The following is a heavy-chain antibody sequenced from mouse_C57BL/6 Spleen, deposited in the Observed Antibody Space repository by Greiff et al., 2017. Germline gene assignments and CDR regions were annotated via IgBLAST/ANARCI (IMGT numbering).Heavy chain of an antibody. CDR3: ARNRYGSSYENAMYY. J-gene: IGHJ4*01. CDR2: IHPNSGST. D-gene: IGHD1-1*01. CDR1: GYTFTSYW. V-gene: IGHV1-64*01. Sequence: QVQLQQPGAELVKPGASVKLSCKASGYTFTSYWMHWVKLRPGQGLEWIGMIHPNSGSTNYNEKFKSKATLAVDKSSRTAYMQLSSLTSEDSAVYDYARNRYGSSYENAMYYWGQGTSVTVSS.